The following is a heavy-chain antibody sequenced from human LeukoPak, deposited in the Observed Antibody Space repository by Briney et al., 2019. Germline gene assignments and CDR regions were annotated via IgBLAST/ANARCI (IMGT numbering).Heavy chain of an antibody. CDR2: IKSKTDGGTT. J-gene: IGHJ4*02. CDR3: TTDVTIFGVVIDY. CDR1: GFTFSNAW. Sequence: GGSLRLSCAASGFTFSNAWMSWVRQAPGKGLEWVGRIKSKTDGGTTDYAAPVKGRFTISRDDSKNTLYPQMNSLKTEDTAVYYCTTDVTIFGVVIDYWGQGTLVTVSS. V-gene: IGHV3-15*01. D-gene: IGHD3-3*01.